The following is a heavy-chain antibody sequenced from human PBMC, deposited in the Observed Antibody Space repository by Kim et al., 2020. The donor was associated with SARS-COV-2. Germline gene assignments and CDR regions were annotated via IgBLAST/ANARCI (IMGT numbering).Heavy chain of an antibody. J-gene: IGHJ4*02. V-gene: IGHV3-15*01. D-gene: IGHD2-2*01. CDR1: GFTFSNAC. CDR3: AGYGAAMAY. Sequence: GGSLRLSCAASGFTFSNACMSWVRQAPGKGLEWVGRIKSNTDGGTTEYAAPVKGRFTISKDDSKNTLYLQMNSLKTDDTSVYYCAGYGAAMAYWGQGTLVTVSS. CDR2: IKSNTDGGTT.